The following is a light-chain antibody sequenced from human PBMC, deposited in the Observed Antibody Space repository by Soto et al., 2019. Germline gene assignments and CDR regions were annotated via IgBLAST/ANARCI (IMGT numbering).Light chain of an antibody. Sequence: QSALTQPASVSGSPGQSITISCTGTNSDVGSYIFVSWFQQHPGKAPKLMIYEGSKRPSGVSNRFSGSKSGNTASLTISGLQAEDEADYYCCSYAGSSTYGFGTGTKVTVL. J-gene: IGLJ1*01. CDR1: NSDVGSYIF. CDR2: EGS. CDR3: CSYAGSSTYG. V-gene: IGLV2-23*01.